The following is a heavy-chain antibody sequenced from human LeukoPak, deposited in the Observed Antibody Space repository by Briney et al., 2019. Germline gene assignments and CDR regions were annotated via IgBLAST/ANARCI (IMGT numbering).Heavy chain of an antibody. CDR3: ARSLGDIVVVVAATPDYYYYMDV. Sequence: GASVKVSCKASGYTFTSYGISWVRQAPGQGLEWMGWISAYNGNTNYAQKLQGRVTMTTDTSTSTAYMELRSLRPDDTAVYYCARSLGDIVVVVAATPDYYYYMDVWGKGTTVTVSS. D-gene: IGHD2-15*01. CDR2: ISAYNGNT. V-gene: IGHV1-18*01. CDR1: GYTFTSYG. J-gene: IGHJ6*03.